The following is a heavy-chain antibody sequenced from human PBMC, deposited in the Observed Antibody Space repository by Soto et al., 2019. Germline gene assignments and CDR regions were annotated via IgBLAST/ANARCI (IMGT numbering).Heavy chain of an antibody. V-gene: IGHV3-23*01. CDR3: APYQRYLAY. CDR2: ISVRGDST. Sequence: EVQLLESGGGFLQPGGSLRLSCAASGLTFSSSAMTWVRQAPRKGLEWVSTISVRGDSTYYADSVKGRFTISRDNSKNTLYLQMNSLRVDDTAVYYCAPYQRYLAYWGQGTLVTVSS. J-gene: IGHJ4*02. D-gene: IGHD3-9*01. CDR1: GLTFSSSA.